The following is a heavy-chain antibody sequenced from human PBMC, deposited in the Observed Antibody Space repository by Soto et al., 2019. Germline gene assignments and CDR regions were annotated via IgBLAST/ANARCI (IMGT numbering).Heavy chain of an antibody. V-gene: IGHV1-69*12. Sequence: QVQLEQSGAEVKKPGSSVKVSCKSLGGTFSNSAITWGRQAPGQGLGWMGGFMPIFRTPDYAQKFQGRVTITADESTTTAYMELSGLRSEDTAVYYCARDKDRLQLGGNYHYIMDVWGQGTTVTVSS. CDR3: ARDKDRLQLGGNYHYIMDV. CDR1: GGTFSNSA. J-gene: IGHJ6*02. CDR2: FMPIFRTP. D-gene: IGHD4-4*01.